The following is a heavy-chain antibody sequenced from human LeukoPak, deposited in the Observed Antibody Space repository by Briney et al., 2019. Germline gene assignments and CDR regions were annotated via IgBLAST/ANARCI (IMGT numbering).Heavy chain of an antibody. Sequence: GGSLRLSCAASGFIFNNYGVVWVRQAPGKGLEWVSAISNDGGGTTYADFMKGRFSVSRDNSKNTLFLQMNSLRAEDTALYYCPKGGSGYFFDLWGQGTLVTVSS. D-gene: IGHD3-22*01. V-gene: IGHV3-23*01. CDR2: ISNDGGGT. CDR3: PKGGSGYFFDL. J-gene: IGHJ4*02. CDR1: GFIFNNYG.